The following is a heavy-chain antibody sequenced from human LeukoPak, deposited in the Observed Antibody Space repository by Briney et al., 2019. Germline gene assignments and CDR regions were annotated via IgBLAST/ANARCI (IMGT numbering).Heavy chain of an antibody. CDR2: INPNSGGT. V-gene: IGHV1-2*02. Sequence: ASVKVSCKASGYTFTGYYMHWVRQAPGQGLEWMGWINPNSGGTNYTQKFQGRVTMTRDTSTSTVYMELSSLRSEDTAVYYCARDLLGVRGVITYYFDYWGQGTLVTVSS. CDR3: ARDLLGVRGVITYYFDY. J-gene: IGHJ4*02. D-gene: IGHD3-10*01. CDR1: GYTFTGYY.